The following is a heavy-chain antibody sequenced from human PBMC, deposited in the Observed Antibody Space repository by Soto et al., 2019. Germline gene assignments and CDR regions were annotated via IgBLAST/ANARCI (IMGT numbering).Heavy chain of an antibody. V-gene: IGHV4-4*07. CDR3: ARHCSSGSCYALDY. Sequence: SETLALTSTGSAGSLSNCFCNSLRQPAGKGLEWIGRIDNSGSTKYNPSLTSRVTMSVDTSKNQLSLKLSSLTAADTAVYYCARHCSSGSCYALDYWGQGTLVTASS. CDR1: AGSLSNCF. J-gene: IGHJ4*02. CDR2: IDNSGST. D-gene: IGHD2-15*01.